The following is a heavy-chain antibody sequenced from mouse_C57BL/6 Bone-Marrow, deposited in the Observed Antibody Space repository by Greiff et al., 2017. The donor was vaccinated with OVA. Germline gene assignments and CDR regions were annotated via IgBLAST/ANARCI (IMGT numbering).Heavy chain of an antibody. Sequence: VKLEESGGGLVKPGGSLKLSCAASGFTFSSYTMSWVRQTPEKRLEWVATISGGGGNTYYPDSVKGRFTISRDNAKNTLYLQMSSLRSEDTALYYCARQNYGRSYDYAMDYWGQGTSVTISS. D-gene: IGHD1-1*01. J-gene: IGHJ4*01. CDR1: GFTFSSYT. CDR3: ARQNYGRSYDYAMDY. CDR2: ISGGGGNT. V-gene: IGHV5-9*01.